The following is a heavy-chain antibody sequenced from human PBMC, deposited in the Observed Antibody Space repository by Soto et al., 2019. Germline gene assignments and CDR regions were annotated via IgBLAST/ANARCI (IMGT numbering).Heavy chain of an antibody. CDR3: VRDRDWDFDI. J-gene: IGHJ3*02. CDR1: GYALRDYS. CDR2: TGTRRKYT. D-gene: IGHD3-9*01. Sequence: GGSLRLSCAASGYALRDYSMNWVRQAPGKGLEWVSYTGTRRKYTFYADSVRGRFTISRDDARNSVYLQLNSLRDEDTAVYYCVRDRDWDFDIWGQGTMVTVSS. V-gene: IGHV3-48*02.